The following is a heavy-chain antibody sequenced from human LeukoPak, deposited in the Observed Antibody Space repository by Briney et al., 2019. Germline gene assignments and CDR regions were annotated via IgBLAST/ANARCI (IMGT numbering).Heavy chain of an antibody. Sequence: GGSLRLSCAASGFTVSSNYMSWARQAPGKGLEWVSYITTSSSIIYYSDSVKGRFTISRDDAKNFLQMNSLRVEDTAVYYCARRQGRRGIVGPTILKGAFDIWGQGTMVTVSS. CDR2: ITTSSSII. CDR1: GFTVSSNY. CDR3: ARRQGRRGIVGPTILKGAFDI. V-gene: IGHV3-48*01. J-gene: IGHJ3*02. D-gene: IGHD1-26*01.